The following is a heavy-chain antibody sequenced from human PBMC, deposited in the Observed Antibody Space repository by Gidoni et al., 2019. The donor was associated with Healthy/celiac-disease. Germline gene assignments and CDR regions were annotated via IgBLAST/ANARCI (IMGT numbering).Heavy chain of an antibody. CDR2: ISGSGGST. Sequence: EVQLLESGGGLVQPGGSLRLSCSASGFPFSSYAMSWVRQAPGKGREWFSAISGSGGSTYYADSVKGRFTISRDNSKNTLYLQMNSLRAEDTAVYYCAKDLGPIAVAGTFDYWGQGTLVTVSS. J-gene: IGHJ4*02. D-gene: IGHD6-19*01. CDR3: AKDLGPIAVAGTFDY. CDR1: GFPFSSYA. V-gene: IGHV3-23*01.